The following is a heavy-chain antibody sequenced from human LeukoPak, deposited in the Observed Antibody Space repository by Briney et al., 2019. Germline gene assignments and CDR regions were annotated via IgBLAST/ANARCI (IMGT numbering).Heavy chain of an antibody. D-gene: IGHD3-16*02. J-gene: IGHJ4*02. CDR1: GYSFTSYW. CDR2: VYPGDSDT. V-gene: IGHV5-51*01. Sequence: GESLKISCKGSGYSFTSYWIGWVRQMPGKGLDWMGIVYPGDSDTRYSPSFQGQVTISADKSISTAYLQWSSLKASDTAMYYCARHSDYVWGSYRPIRYWGQGTLVTVSS. CDR3: ARHSDYVWGSYRPIRY.